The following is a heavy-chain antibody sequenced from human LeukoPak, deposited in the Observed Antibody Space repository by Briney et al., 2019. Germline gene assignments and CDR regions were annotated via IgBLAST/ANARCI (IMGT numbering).Heavy chain of an antibody. D-gene: IGHD6-19*01. CDR1: GYTFTTYG. V-gene: IGHV1-2*02. CDR3: ARGEGEYSSGWYAY. Sequence: ASVKVSCKASGYTFTTYGISWVRQAPGQGLEWMGWINPNSGGTYYAQKFQGRVTMTRDTSISTAYMELSRLRSDDTAVYYCARGEGEYSSGWYAYWGQGTLVTVSS. J-gene: IGHJ4*02. CDR2: INPNSGGT.